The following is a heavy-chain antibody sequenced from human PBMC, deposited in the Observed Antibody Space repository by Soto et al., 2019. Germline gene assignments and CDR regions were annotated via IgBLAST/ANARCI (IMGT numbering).Heavy chain of an antibody. CDR2: IIPIFGTA. CDR1: GGTFSSYA. D-gene: IGHD3-16*01. J-gene: IGHJ6*02. CDR3: ARDYTSEDGMDV. V-gene: IGHV1-69*13. Sequence: GASVKVSCKASGGTFSSYAISWVRQAPGQGLEWMGGIIPIFGTANYAQKFQGRVTITADESTSTAYMELSSLRSGDTAVYYCARDYTSEDGMDVWGQGTTVTVSS.